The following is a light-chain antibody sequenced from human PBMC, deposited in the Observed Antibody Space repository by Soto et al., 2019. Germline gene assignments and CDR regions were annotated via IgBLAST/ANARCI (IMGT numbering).Light chain of an antibody. CDR2: VNSDGSH. Sequence: QLVLTQSPSASASLGASVKLTCTLDSGHSSYAIAWHQQQPEKGPRFLMKVNSDGSHNKGDGIPDRFSGSSSGAERYLTISSIQSEDEADYYCQTWGTGIRVFGGGTKLTVL. CDR1: SGHSSYA. CDR3: QTWGTGIRV. J-gene: IGLJ3*02. V-gene: IGLV4-69*01.